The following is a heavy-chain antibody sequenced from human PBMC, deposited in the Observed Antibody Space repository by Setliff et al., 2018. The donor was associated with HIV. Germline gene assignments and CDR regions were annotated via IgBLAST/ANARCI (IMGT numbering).Heavy chain of an antibody. CDR2: IYTSGST. CDR3: ARCFSGGICYGPLEY. J-gene: IGHJ4*02. D-gene: IGHD2-15*01. CDR1: GGSISSGSYY. V-gene: IGHV4-61*09. Sequence: PSETLSLTCTVSGGSISSGSYYWSWIRQPAGKGLEWIGHIYTSGSTNYNPSLKSRVTISEDTSKHQFSLKLTSVTAADTAVYYCARCFSGGICYGPLEYWGQGTLVTVSS.